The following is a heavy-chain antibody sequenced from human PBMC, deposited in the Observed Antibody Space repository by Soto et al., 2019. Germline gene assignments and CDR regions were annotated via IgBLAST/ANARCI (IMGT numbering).Heavy chain of an antibody. J-gene: IGHJ4*02. CDR3: ARTIGGASSLYFDY. V-gene: IGHV3-66*01. Sequence: EVQLVDSGGALVQPGGSLRLSCAAPGFTVGSNYMNWVRQAPGKGLEWVSVIYTGGLTSYADSVKGRFTISRDDSSNTLYLQMSSLRTDDTAVYYCARTIGGASSLYFDYWGQGTLVTVSS. D-gene: IGHD2-15*01. CDR2: IYTGGLT. CDR1: GFTVGSNY.